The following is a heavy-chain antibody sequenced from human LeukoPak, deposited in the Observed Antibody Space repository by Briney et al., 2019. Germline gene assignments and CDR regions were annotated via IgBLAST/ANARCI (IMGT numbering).Heavy chain of an antibody. Sequence: GGSLRLSCAASAFTFSSYAMNWVRQAPGKGLEWVSGISGGGGSTYYADSVKGRFTISRDNSKNTLYLQMDSLRAEDTALYYCAKNLGTGGTGLRGAFDIWGQGTMVTVSS. V-gene: IGHV3-23*01. D-gene: IGHD3/OR15-3a*01. CDR3: AKNLGTGGTGLRGAFDI. CDR2: ISGGGGST. CDR1: AFTFSSYA. J-gene: IGHJ3*02.